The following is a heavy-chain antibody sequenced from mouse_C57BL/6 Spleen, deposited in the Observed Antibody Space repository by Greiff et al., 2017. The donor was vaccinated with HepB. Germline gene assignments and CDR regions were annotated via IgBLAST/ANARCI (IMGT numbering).Heavy chain of an antibody. CDR1: GYTFTSYW. D-gene: IGHD2-5*01. V-gene: IGHV1-50*01. CDR3: AREAYSNYVGKDY. J-gene: IGHJ2*01. CDR2: IDPSDSYT. Sequence: QVQLKQSGAELMKPGASVKLSCKASGYTFTSYWMQWVKQRPGQGLEWIGEIDPSDSYTNYNQKFKGKATLTVDTSSSTAYMQLSSLTSEDSAVYYCAREAYSNYVGKDYWGQGTTLTVSS.